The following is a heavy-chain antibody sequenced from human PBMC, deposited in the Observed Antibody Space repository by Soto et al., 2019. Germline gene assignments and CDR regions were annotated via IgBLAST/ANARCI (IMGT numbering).Heavy chain of an antibody. D-gene: IGHD1-1*01. CDR3: ARGRGNYYYYYYGMDV. Sequence: SVKVSCKASGGTFSSYAISWVRQAPGQGLEWMGGIIPIFGTANYAQKFQGRVTITADESTSTAYMELSSLRSEDTAVYYCARGRGNYYYYYYGMDVWGQGTTVTVSS. CDR1: GGTFSSYA. J-gene: IGHJ6*02. V-gene: IGHV1-69*13. CDR2: IIPIFGTA.